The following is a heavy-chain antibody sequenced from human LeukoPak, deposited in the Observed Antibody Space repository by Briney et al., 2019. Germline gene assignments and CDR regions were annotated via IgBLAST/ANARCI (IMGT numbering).Heavy chain of an antibody. CDR3: AKTAVKPFNWFAP. D-gene: IGHD4-17*01. V-gene: IGHV4-38-2*02. Sequence: PSETLSLTCIVSGQSNTHSFFWAWIRQAPGKGLEWIGTIHHTGTTYYNPSLESRVTLSVDTSKNQFSLELTSATATDTAVYYCAKTAVKPFNWFAPWSQGTLVTVSS. J-gene: IGHJ5*01. CDR2: IHHTGTT. CDR1: GQSNTHSFF.